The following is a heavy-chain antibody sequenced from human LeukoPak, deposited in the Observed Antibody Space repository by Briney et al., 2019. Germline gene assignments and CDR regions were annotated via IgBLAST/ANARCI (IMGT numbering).Heavy chain of an antibody. V-gene: IGHV1-18*01. D-gene: IGHD3-22*01. Sequence: ASEKVSCKGSGYTFSSYSISWVRQAPGQGLEWMGWISTYNGNTHYAQKIQGRVTMTTDTPTSTAYMELRSLRSDDTAVYYCASANYYDSVGYYGGDAFDIWGQGTMVTVSS. J-gene: IGHJ3*02. CDR2: ISTYNGNT. CDR3: ASANYYDSVGYYGGDAFDI. CDR1: GYTFSSYS.